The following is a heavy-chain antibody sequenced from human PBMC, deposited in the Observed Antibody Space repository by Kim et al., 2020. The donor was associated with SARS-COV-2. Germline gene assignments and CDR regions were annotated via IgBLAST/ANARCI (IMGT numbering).Heavy chain of an antibody. V-gene: IGHV1-69*13. CDR3: ARWGENSDYYDSSGPDAFDI. Sequence: SVKVSCKASGGTFSSYAISWVRQAPGQGLEWMGGIIPIFGTANYAQKFQGRVTITADESTSTAYMELSSLRSEDTAVYYCARWGENSDYYDSSGPDAFDIWGQGNMVNGSS. CDR1: GGTFSSYA. J-gene: IGHJ3*02. CDR2: IIPIFGTA. D-gene: IGHD3-22*01.